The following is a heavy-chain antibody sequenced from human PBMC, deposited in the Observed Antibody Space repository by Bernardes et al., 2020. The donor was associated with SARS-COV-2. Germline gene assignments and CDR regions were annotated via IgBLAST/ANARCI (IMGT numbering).Heavy chain of an antibody. D-gene: IGHD6-19*01. CDR2: IIPIFGTA. J-gene: IGHJ4*02. V-gene: IGHV1-69*13. CDR3: ARDRVAGTNLYYFDY. Sequence: SVKVSCKASGGTFSSYAISWVRQAPGQGLEWMGGIIPIFGTANYAQKFQGRVTITADESTSTAYMELSSLRSEDTAVYYWARDRVAGTNLYYFDYWGQGTLVTVSS. CDR1: GGTFSSYA.